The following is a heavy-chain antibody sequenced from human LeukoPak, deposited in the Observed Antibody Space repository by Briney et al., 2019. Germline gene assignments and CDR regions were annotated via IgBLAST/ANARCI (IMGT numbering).Heavy chain of an antibody. CDR3: AKVMKGSERLTMVRGVIVKTAGLYYMDV. Sequence: GGSLRLSCAASGFTLSSYAMSWVRQAPGKGLEWVSSISASGGSTDYADSVKGRFTISRDNSKNTVYLQMNSLRAEDTAVYYCAKVMKGSERLTMVRGVIVKTAGLYYMDVWGKGTTVTVSS. D-gene: IGHD3-10*01. CDR2: ISASGGST. CDR1: GFTLSSYA. V-gene: IGHV3-23*01. J-gene: IGHJ6*03.